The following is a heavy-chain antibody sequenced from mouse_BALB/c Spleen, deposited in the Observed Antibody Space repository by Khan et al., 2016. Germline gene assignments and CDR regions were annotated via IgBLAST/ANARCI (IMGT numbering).Heavy chain of an antibody. CDR3: MRGSYYGSIYFDV. Sequence: VQLVETGGGLVRPGNSLKLSCVTSGFTFSNYRMHWLRQPPGKGLEWMAVITAKSDNYGANYAESVKGSFTISTDDSKSSVFIKLNRLRAENTAAYDCMRGSYYGSIYFDVRGARNPLTVSS. CDR1: GFTFSNYR. CDR2: ITAKSDNYGA. J-gene: IGHJ1*01. V-gene: IGHV13-2*02. D-gene: IGHD1-1*01.